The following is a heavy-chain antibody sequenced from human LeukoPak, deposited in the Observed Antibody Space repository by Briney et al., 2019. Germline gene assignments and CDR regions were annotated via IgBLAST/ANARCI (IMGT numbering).Heavy chain of an antibody. CDR2: IDHSGST. Sequence: SETLSLTCTVSGGSVSSGSHYWSWIRQHPGRGLEWIGYIDHSGSTFYDPSLKSRLTISEDASKNQFSMTLSSVTAADTALYYCARAGIYFGSGSYYYSFDSWGQGTLVTVSS. CDR3: ARAGIYFGSGSYYYSFDS. V-gene: IGHV4-31*03. J-gene: IGHJ4*02. CDR1: GGSVSSGSHY. D-gene: IGHD3-10*01.